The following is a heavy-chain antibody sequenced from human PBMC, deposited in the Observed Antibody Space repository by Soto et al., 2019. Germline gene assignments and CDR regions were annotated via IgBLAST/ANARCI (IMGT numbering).Heavy chain of an antibody. CDR2: IYYSGST. CDR3: ARQMKVYCSSTSCYAFDI. Sequence: QLQLQESGPGLVKPSETLSLTCTVSGGSISSSSYYWGWIRQPPGKGLEWIGSIYYSGSTYYNPSLKSRVTISVDTSKNQFSLKLSSVTAADTAVYYCARQMKVYCSSTSCYAFDIWGQGTMVTVSS. CDR1: GGSISSSSYY. J-gene: IGHJ3*02. D-gene: IGHD2-2*01. V-gene: IGHV4-39*01.